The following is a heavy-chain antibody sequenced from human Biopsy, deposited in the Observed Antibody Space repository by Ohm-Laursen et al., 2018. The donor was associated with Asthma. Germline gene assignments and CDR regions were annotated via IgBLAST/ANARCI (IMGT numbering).Heavy chain of an antibody. CDR2: ISKDASTQ. D-gene: IGHD1-1*01. CDR3: VRDGTDDAFDI. J-gene: IGHJ3*02. V-gene: IGHV3-30*01. CDR1: GFSFSNFA. Sequence: SSLRLSCAASGFSFSNFAIHWVRQAPGKGLEWVGVISKDASTQDYADSVKGRFTMARDNSKSTLDLRMNSLREEDTAVYYCVRDGTDDAFDIWGQGTVVSVSS.